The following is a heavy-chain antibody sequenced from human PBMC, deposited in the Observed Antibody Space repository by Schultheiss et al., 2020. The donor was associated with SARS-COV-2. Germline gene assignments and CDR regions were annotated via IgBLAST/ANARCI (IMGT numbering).Heavy chain of an antibody. D-gene: IGHD1-26*01. Sequence: GGSLRLSCAASGFTFSTYALSWVRQAPGKGLEWVSGISSGGGTYYADSVKGRFTVSRDNSKNTLYLQMNSLRAEDTALYYCARGPAGSGTYPTTFYYFDYWGQGTLVTVSS. V-gene: IGHV3-23*01. CDR3: ARGPAGSGTYPTTFYYFDY. CDR2: ISSGGGT. CDR1: GFTFSTYA. J-gene: IGHJ4*02.